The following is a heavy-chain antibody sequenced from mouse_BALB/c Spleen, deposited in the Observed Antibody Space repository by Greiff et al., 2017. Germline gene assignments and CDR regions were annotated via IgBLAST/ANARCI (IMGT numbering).Heavy chain of an antibody. CDR2: ISSGGSYT. CDR1: GFTFSSYA. CDR3: ARHGSGTYFDY. J-gene: IGHJ2*01. Sequence: EVMLVESGGGLVKPGGSLKLSCAASGFTFSSYAMSWVRQTPEKRLEWVASISSGGSYTYYPDSVKGRFTISRDNAKNTLYLQMSSLKSEDTAMYYCARHGSGTYFDYWGQGTTLTVSS. V-gene: IGHV5-6*03. D-gene: IGHD4-1*01.